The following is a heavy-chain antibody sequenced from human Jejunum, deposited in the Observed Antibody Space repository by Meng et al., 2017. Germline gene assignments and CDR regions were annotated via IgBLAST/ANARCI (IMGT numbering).Heavy chain of an antibody. CDR3: AKGGRKSAYSYLDY. J-gene: IGHJ4*02. V-gene: IGHV3-23*01. CDR2: ITYGGGGT. Sequence: GESLKIPCAASGFTFSNHAMTWVRQAPEKGLEWVSSITYGGGGTYYADSAKGRFTIARDNSQNTMYLQMNSLRAEDTAVYYCAKGGRKSAYSYLDYWGRGTLVTVSS. CDR1: GFTFSNHA. D-gene: IGHD4/OR15-4a*01.